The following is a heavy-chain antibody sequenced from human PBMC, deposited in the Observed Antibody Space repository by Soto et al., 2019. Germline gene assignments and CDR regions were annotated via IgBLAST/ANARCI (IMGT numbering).Heavy chain of an antibody. CDR3: TGPTQWLEDDAFDF. D-gene: IGHD6-19*01. V-gene: IGHV3-49*03. CDR1: GFTFEDYA. CDR2: IRSKAYGGTT. J-gene: IGHJ3*01. Sequence: SLXLCCTSPGFTFEDYAMSWLRQAPGKGLEWVGFIRSKAYGGTTEYAASVKGRFTISRDDSKSIAYLQMNSLKTEDTAVYYCTGPTQWLEDDAFDFWGQGTMVTVSS.